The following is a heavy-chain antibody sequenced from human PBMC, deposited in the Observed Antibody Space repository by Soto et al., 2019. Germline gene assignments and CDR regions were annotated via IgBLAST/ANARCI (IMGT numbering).Heavy chain of an antibody. D-gene: IGHD6-13*01. Sequence: SVKVSCKASGGTFSSYAISWVRQAPGQGLEWMGGIIPIFGTANYAQKFQGRVTITADKSTSTAYMELSSLRSEDTAVYYCARPSIAAAGHYYYYYGMDVWGQGTTVTVSS. J-gene: IGHJ6*02. CDR3: ARPSIAAAGHYYYYYGMDV. V-gene: IGHV1-69*06. CDR1: GGTFSSYA. CDR2: IIPIFGTA.